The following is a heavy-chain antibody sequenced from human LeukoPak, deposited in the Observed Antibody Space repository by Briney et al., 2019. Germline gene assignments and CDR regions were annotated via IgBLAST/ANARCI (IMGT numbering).Heavy chain of an antibody. CDR1: GGSIRTHY. CDR3: ARDLYCSSTSCYLTDRHDAFDI. V-gene: IGHV4-59*11. Sequence: SETLSLTCTVSGGSIRTHYWGWIRQPPGKGLEWIAYIYQSGNTNYNPSLKSRVTMSVDTSKNQFSLKLSSVTAADTAVYYCARDLYCSSTSCYLTDRHDAFDIWGQGTMVTVSS. D-gene: IGHD2-2*01. CDR2: IYQSGNT. J-gene: IGHJ3*02.